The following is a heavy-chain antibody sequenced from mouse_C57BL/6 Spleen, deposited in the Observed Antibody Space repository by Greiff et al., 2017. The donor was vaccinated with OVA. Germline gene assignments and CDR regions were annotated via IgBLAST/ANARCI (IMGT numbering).Heavy chain of an antibody. D-gene: IGHD1-1*01. CDR2: ISYDGSN. V-gene: IGHV3-6*01. Sequence: EVHLVESGPGLVKPSQSLSLTCSVTGYSITSGYYWNWIRQFPGNKLEWMGYISYDGSNNYNPSLKNRISITRDTSKNQFFLKLNSVTTEDTATYYCARETTEEFAYWGQGTLVTVSA. CDR1: GYSITSGYY. J-gene: IGHJ3*01. CDR3: ARETTEEFAY.